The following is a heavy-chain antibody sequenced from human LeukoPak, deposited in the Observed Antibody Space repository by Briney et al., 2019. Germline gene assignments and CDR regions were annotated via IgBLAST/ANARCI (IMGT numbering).Heavy chain of an antibody. V-gene: IGHV3-23*01. Sequence: GGSLRLSCAASGFTFSNFATRWVRQGPGKGLEWVSSISRSGINTYYADSVKGRFTISRDNFKNTLYVQLNSLTAEDTAVYYCVKYQWQLRGAFDVWGQGTWVTVSS. CDR2: ISRSGINT. D-gene: IGHD2-2*01. J-gene: IGHJ3*01. CDR3: VKYQWQLRGAFDV. CDR1: GFTFSNFA.